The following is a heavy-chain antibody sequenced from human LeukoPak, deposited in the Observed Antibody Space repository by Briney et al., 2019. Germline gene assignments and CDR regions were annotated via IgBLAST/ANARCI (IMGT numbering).Heavy chain of an antibody. Sequence: PSETLSLTCTVSGGSISSSSYYWGWIRQPPGKGLEWIGSIYYSGSTYYNPSLKSRVTISVDTSKNQFSLKLSSVTAADTAVYYCAAVLVVVAATHWFDPWGQGTLVTVSS. D-gene: IGHD2-15*01. J-gene: IGHJ5*02. CDR2: IYYSGST. CDR1: GGSISSSSYY. V-gene: IGHV4-39*07. CDR3: AAVLVVVAATHWFDP.